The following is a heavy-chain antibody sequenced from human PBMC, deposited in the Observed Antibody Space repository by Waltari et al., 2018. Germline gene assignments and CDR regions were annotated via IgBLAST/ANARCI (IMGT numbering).Heavy chain of an antibody. Sequence: EVQLLESGGGLVQPGGSLRLSCAASGFTFSSYAMSWVRQAPGKGLEWVSEISGSGGSTYYSDSVKGRFTISRDNSKNTLYLQMNSLRAEDTAVYYCAKNYGDYDFNWFDPWGQGTLVTVSS. D-gene: IGHD4-17*01. V-gene: IGHV3-23*01. CDR3: AKNYGDYDFNWFDP. J-gene: IGHJ5*02. CDR1: GFTFSSYA. CDR2: ISGSGGST.